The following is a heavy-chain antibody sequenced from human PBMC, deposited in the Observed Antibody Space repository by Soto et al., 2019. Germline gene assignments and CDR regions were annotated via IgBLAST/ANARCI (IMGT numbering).Heavy chain of an antibody. V-gene: IGHV1-69*02. J-gene: IGHJ4*02. D-gene: IGHD4-17*01. Sequence: QVPLVQSGAEVKKPGSSVKVSCKASGGTFSSYTISWVRQAPGQGLEWMGRIIPILGIANYAQKFQGRVTITADKSTSTAYMELSSLRSEDTAVYYCGATKGGMTTVTTDFDYWGQGTLVTVSS. CDR2: IIPILGIA. CDR1: GGTFSSYT. CDR3: GATKGGMTTVTTDFDY.